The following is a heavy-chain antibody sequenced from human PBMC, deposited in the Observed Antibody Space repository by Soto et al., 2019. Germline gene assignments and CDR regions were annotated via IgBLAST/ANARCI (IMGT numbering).Heavy chain of an antibody. V-gene: IGHV1-18*04. Sequence: GASVKVSCKASGYSFTTHGISWVRRAPGHGLEWMGWISAYNSDTHYVQRFQGRLTMTTDTSTSTAYMERRSLTSDDTAVYSRARDRPCGGILRCIPFLDVVGPETTVTVSS. D-gene: IGHD4-17*01. CDR2: ISAYNSDT. CDR3: ARDRPCGGILRCIPFLDV. CDR1: GYSFTTHG. J-gene: IGHJ6*02.